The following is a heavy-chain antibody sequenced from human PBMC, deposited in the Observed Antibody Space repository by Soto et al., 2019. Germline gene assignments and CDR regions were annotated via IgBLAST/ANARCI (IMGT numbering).Heavy chain of an antibody. V-gene: IGHV1-24*01. CDR3: ATPGDGSGSYYNEIFDY. CDR2: FDPEDGET. CDR1: GYALTELS. J-gene: IGHJ4*02. D-gene: IGHD3-10*01. Sequence: SCKVSGYALTELSMHWVRQAPGKGLEWMGGFDPEDGETIYAQKFQGRVTMTEDTSTDTAYMELSSLRSEDTAVYYCATPGDGSGSYYNEIFDYWGQGTLVTVSS.